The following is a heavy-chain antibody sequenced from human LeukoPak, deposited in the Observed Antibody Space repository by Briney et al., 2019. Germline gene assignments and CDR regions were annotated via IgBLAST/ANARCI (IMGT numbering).Heavy chain of an antibody. CDR3: ARRYCSGGSCYLAY. D-gene: IGHD2-15*01. CDR1: GYTFTSYG. Sequence: APVKVSCKASGYTFTSYGISWVRQAPGQGLEWMGWISAYNGNTNYAQKLQGRVTMTTDTSTSTAYMELRSLRSDDTAVYYCARRYCSGGSCYLAYWGQGTLVTVSS. CDR2: ISAYNGNT. J-gene: IGHJ4*02. V-gene: IGHV1-18*01.